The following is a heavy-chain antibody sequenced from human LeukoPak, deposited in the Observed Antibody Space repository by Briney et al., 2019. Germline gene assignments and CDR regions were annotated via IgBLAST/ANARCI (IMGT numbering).Heavy chain of an antibody. J-gene: IGHJ5*01. V-gene: IGHV3-74*01. Sequence: PGGSLRLSCAASGFTYSSYWKHWVRQVPGKWLVWVSRINSDGSDTSYADSVKGRFTISIDNAKNTLYLQMNSLRAEDTAVYYCARDRGLVGVAYNWFDSWGQGNVVSVSS. CDR3: ARDRGLVGVAYNWFDS. CDR1: GFTYSSYW. D-gene: IGHD2-15*01. CDR2: INSDGSDT.